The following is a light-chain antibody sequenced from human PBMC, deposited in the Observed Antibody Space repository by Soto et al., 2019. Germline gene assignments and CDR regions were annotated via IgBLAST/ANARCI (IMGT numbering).Light chain of an antibody. Sequence: IQLARTPWSLCASVGESVTITCRASQGISSYLAWYQQKPGKAPKLLIYAASTLQSGVPSRFSGSGSGTEFTLTISSLQPEDFETYYCLQHDNFPWTFGQGTKVDI. V-gene: IGKV1-9*01. CDR2: AAS. CDR3: LQHDNFPWT. CDR1: QGISSY. J-gene: IGKJ1*01.